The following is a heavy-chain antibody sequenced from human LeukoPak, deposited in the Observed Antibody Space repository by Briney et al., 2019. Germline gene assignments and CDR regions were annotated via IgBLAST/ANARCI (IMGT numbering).Heavy chain of an antibody. CDR2: INPNSGGT. D-gene: IGHD2-15*01. CDR3: ARAPAKCSGGSCKGMDV. V-gene: IGHV1-2*02. J-gene: IGHJ6*04. Sequence: GASVKVSCKASGYTFTGYYMHWVRQAPGQGLEWMGWINPNSGGTNYAQKFQGRVTMTRDTSISTAYMELSRLRSEDTAVYYCARAPAKCSGGSCKGMDVWGKGTTVTVSS. CDR1: GYTFTGYY.